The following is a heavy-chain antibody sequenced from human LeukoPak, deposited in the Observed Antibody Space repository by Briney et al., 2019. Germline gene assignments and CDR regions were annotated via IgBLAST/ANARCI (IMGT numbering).Heavy chain of an antibody. Sequence: GGSLRLYCAASGFTFSSYAMSWVRQAPGTGLDLVSAISGSGGSTYYADSVKGRFTISRDNSKNTLYLQMNSLRAEDTAVYYCAKILRRRVTGLLGDYWGQGTLVTVSS. V-gene: IGHV3-23*01. D-gene: IGHD1-14*01. CDR2: ISGSGGST. CDR3: AKILRRRVTGLLGDY. J-gene: IGHJ4*02. CDR1: GFTFSSYA.